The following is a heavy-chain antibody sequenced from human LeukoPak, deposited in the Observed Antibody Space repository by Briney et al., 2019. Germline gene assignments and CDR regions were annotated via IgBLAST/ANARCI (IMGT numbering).Heavy chain of an antibody. V-gene: IGHV4-39*01. CDR2: IYYSGTT. CDR3: ARQRRYDYYMDV. CDR1: GDSISSSNYY. D-gene: IGHD3-9*01. J-gene: IGHJ6*03. Sequence: PSETLSLTCTVSGDSISSSNYYWGWIRQPPGKGPDWIGSIYYSGTTYHNPSLKSRVTISVDTSRNQFSLKVSSVTDADTAVYYCARQRRYDYYMDVWGKGTTVTVSS.